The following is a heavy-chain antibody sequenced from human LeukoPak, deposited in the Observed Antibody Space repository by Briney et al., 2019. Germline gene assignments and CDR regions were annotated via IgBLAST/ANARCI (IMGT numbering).Heavy chain of an antibody. Sequence: GGSLRLSCAASGFTFSSYSMNWVRQAPGKGLEWVSSISSSSSYIYYADSVKGRFTISRDNAKNSLYLQMNRLRAEDTAVYYCARPRGCGTSRCNNFDYWGQGTLVTVSS. CDR3: ARPRGCGTSRCNNFDY. CDR1: GFTFSSYS. D-gene: IGHD2-21*01. J-gene: IGHJ4*02. V-gene: IGHV3-21*01. CDR2: ISSSSSYI.